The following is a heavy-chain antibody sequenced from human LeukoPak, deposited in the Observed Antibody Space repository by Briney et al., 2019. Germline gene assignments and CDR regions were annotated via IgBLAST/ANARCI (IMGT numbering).Heavy chain of an antibody. Sequence: GEGLEWVASINHNGNVNYYVDSVNGRFPISRDNAKNSLYLQMSNLRAEDTVVYFCARGGGLDVWGQGATVTVSS. J-gene: IGHJ6*02. D-gene: IGHD3-16*01. CDR3: ARGGGLDV. CDR2: INHNGNVN. V-gene: IGHV3-7*03.